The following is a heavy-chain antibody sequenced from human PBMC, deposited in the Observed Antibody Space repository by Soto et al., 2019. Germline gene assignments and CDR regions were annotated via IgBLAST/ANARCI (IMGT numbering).Heavy chain of an antibody. Sequence: GGSLRLSCAASGFTFSSYAMSWVRQAPGKGLEWVSAISGSGGSTYYADSVKGRFTISRDNSKNTLYLQMNSLRAKDTAVYYCAKDHDILTGYEDYWGQGTLVTVSS. CDR2: ISGSGGST. CDR1: GFTFSSYA. J-gene: IGHJ4*02. D-gene: IGHD3-9*01. CDR3: AKDHDILTGYEDY. V-gene: IGHV3-23*01.